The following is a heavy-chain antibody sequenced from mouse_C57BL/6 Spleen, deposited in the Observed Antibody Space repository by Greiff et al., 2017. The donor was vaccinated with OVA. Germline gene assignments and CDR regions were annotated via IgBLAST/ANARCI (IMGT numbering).Heavy chain of an antibody. CDR1: GYTFTSYW. Sequence: VQLKESGPVLARPGASVKMSCKPSGYTFTSYWMHWVKQRPGQGLEWIGAIYPGNSDTSYNQKFKGKAKLTAVTSASTAYMELSSLTNEDSAVYYCTRTAYYSNYRYYFDYWGQGTTLTVSS. V-gene: IGHV1-5*01. D-gene: IGHD2-5*01. J-gene: IGHJ2*01. CDR2: IYPGNSDT. CDR3: TRTAYYSNYRYYFDY.